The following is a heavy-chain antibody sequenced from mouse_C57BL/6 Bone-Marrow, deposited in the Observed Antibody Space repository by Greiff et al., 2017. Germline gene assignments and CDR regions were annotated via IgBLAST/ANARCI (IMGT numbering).Heavy chain of an antibody. Sequence: EVMLVESGGGLVKPGGSLKLSCAASGFTFSSSTMSWVRQTPEKRLEWVAPISGGGGNTYYPDSVKGRFTISRDNAKNTLYLQMSSLRSEDTALYYCARPISDGYCVGWYFDVWGTGTTVTVSS. D-gene: IGHD2-3*01. CDR1: GFTFSSST. V-gene: IGHV5-9*01. CDR2: ISGGGGNT. J-gene: IGHJ1*03. CDR3: ARPISDGYCVGWYFDV.